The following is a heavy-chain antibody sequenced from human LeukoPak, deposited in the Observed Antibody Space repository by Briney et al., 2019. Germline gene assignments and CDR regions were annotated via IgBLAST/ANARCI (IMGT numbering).Heavy chain of an antibody. CDR3: AKGTVRFLEWGQRGYFDY. J-gene: IGHJ4*02. Sequence: GGSLRLSCAASGFTFDIFSMNWVRQAPGKGLEWVSSISTTIDNTYYADSVKGRFTISRDNSINTLYLQMNSLRADDTAIYYCAKGTVRFLEWGQRGYFDYWGQGALVTVSS. CDR1: GFTFDIFS. CDR2: ISTTIDNT. D-gene: IGHD3-3*01. V-gene: IGHV3-23*01.